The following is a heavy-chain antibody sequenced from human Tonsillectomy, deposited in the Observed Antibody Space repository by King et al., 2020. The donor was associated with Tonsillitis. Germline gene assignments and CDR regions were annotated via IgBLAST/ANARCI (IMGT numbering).Heavy chain of an antibody. Sequence: QLQLVQSGAEMKKPGSSVRVSCEASGDTLTGYTINWVRQAPGQGLEWMGRFIPILRIADYSQNLQGRVTFTADKSTGTAYMELSSLRSDDTAVYYCARSLSALWFFDYWGQGTLVTVSS. CDR2: FIPILRIA. J-gene: IGHJ4*02. CDR1: GDTLTGYT. V-gene: IGHV1-69*02. CDR3: ARSLSALWFFDY. D-gene: IGHD3-10*01.